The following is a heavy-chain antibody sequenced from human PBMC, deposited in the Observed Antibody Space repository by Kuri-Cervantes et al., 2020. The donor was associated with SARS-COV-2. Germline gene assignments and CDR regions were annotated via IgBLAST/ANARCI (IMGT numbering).Heavy chain of an antibody. J-gene: IGHJ6*03. CDR2: ISSSSSYI. Sequence: GGSLRLSCAASGLTFSSYSMNWVRQAPGKGLEWVSSISSSSSYIYYADSVKGRFTISRDNAKNSLYLQMNSLRAEDTAVYYCARLPTVTTPHYYYYYMDVWGKGTTVTVSS. CDR1: GLTFSSYS. V-gene: IGHV3-21*01. D-gene: IGHD4-11*01. CDR3: ARLPTVTTPHYYYYYMDV.